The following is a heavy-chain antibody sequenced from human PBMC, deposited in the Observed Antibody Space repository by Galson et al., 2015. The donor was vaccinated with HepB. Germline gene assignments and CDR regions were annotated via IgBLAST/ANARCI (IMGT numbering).Heavy chain of an antibody. V-gene: IGHV3-23*01. D-gene: IGHD3-22*01. CDR3: AKVYYYDSSGYPPWAFDI. CDR2: ISGSGGST. CDR1: GFTFSSYA. J-gene: IGHJ3*02. Sequence: SLRLSCAASGFTFSSYAMSWVRQAPGKGLEWVSAISGSGGSTYYADSVKGRFTISRDNSKNTLYLQMNSLRAEDTAVYYCAKVYYYDSSGYPPWAFDIWGQGTMVTVSS.